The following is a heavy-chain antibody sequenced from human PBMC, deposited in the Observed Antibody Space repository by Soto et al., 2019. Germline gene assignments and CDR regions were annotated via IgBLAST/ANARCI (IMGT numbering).Heavy chain of an antibody. Sequence: GGSLRLSCAASGFTFSSYAMNWVRQAPGKGLEWVSVISGSGDSTYYADSVKGRFTISRDNSKNTLYLQMNSLRAEDTAVYYCAKDPGYYYDSTGYHFDYWGQGTLVTVSS. V-gene: IGHV3-23*01. CDR3: AKDPGYYYDSTGYHFDY. CDR2: ISGSGDST. CDR1: GFTFSSYA. J-gene: IGHJ4*02. D-gene: IGHD3-22*01.